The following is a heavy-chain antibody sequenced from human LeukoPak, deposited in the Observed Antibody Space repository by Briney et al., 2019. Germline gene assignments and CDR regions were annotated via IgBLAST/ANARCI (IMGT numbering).Heavy chain of an antibody. CDR2: INPSGGSR. J-gene: IGHJ4*02. V-gene: IGHV1-46*01. D-gene: IGHD5-24*01. CDR3: ARGVAIRDAYNWDQMDY. Sequence: GASVKVSCKASGYTFTRYDIHWVRQAPGQGLEWMGIINPSGGSRTYAQKFLGRVTMTRDTSTSTVYMEMSSLRSEDTALYYCARGVAIRDAYNWDQMDYWGQGTLVTVSS. CDR1: GYTFTRYD.